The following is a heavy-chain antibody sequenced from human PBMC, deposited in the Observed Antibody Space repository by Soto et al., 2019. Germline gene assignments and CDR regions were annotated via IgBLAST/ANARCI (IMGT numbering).Heavy chain of an antibody. V-gene: IGHV3-23*01. CDR2: ISGSGGST. Sequence: EVQLLESGGGLVQPGGSLRLSCAASGFTFSSYAMSWVRQAPGKGLEWVSAISGSGGSTYYADSVKGRFTISRDNSKNTLYLQMNSLRAEDTAVYYCARVRGYGDYSIRYYGMDVWGQGTTVTVSS. D-gene: IGHD4-17*01. CDR1: GFTFSSYA. CDR3: ARVRGYGDYSIRYYGMDV. J-gene: IGHJ6*02.